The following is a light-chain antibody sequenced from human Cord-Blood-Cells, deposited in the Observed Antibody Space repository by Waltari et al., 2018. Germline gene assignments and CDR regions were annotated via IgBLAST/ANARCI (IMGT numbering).Light chain of an antibody. V-gene: IGKV3-15*01. CDR3: QQYNNWPWT. J-gene: IGKJ1*01. Sequence: EIVMTQCPATLSVSPAERATLSCRASKRVSSNLAWYQQKPGQAPRLLIYGASTRATGIPARFSGSGSGTEFTLTISSLQSEDFAVYYCQQYNNWPWTFGQGTKVEIK. CDR1: KRVSSN. CDR2: GAS.